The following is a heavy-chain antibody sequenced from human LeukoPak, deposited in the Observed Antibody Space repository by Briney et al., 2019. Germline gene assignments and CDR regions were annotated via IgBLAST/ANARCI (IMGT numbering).Heavy chain of an antibody. CDR2: INSDGSSI. CDR3: GRELQVRTTKEPRGGAQVGY. V-gene: IGHV3-74*01. CDR1: GFTFSSHW. J-gene: IGHJ4*02. D-gene: IGHD3-16*01. Sequence: GVSLRLFCAASGFTFSSHWMHWVRHAPGKGLVWVSRINSDGSSISYADSVKGRFTISRDNAKNTLYQQMNSLRAQAKAGEYGGRELQVRTTKEPRGGAQVGYWGQGTQDTVSS.